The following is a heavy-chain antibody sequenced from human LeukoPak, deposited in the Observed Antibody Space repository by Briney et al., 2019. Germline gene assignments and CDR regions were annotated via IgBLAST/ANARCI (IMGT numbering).Heavy chain of an antibody. CDR1: GFTFSSCG. V-gene: IGHV3-30*02. CDR3: AKDLRTTVTN. CDR2: IWNDGSYK. D-gene: IGHD4-17*01. Sequence: GGSLRLSCAASGFTFSSCGMHWVRQAPGKGLEWVAVIWNDGSYKYYADSVKGRFTISRDNSKNTLYLQMNSLRAEDTAVYYCAKDLRTTVTNWGQGTLVTVSS. J-gene: IGHJ4*02.